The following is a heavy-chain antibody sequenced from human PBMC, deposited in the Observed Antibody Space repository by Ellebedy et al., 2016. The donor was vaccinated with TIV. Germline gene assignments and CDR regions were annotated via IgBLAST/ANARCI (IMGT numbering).Heavy chain of an antibody. D-gene: IGHD6-19*01. CDR1: GFTFSDYY. Sequence: PGGSLRLSCAASGFTFSDYYMSWIRQAPGKGLEWVSYISSSGSTIYYADSVKGRFTISRDNAKNSLYLQMNSLRAEDTAVYYCARGPAKTPREFLGLGRYYYYYGMDVWGQGTTVTVSS. CDR3: ARGPAKTPREFLGLGRYYYYYGMDV. J-gene: IGHJ6*02. V-gene: IGHV3-11*04. CDR2: ISSSGSTI.